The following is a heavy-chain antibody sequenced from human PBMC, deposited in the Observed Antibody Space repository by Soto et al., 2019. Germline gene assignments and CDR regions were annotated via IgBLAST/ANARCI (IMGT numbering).Heavy chain of an antibody. V-gene: IGHV1-58*01. J-gene: IGHJ4*02. CDR2: IVVGSGNT. CDR1: GFTFTNSA. D-gene: IGHD4-17*01. CDR3: ATGPTVTWDTFDY. Sequence: SVKVSCKASGFTFTNSAVQWVRQARGQRLEWIGWIVVGSGNTNYAQKFQGRVTITRDMSTSTAYMELSSLRSEDTAVYYCATGPTVTWDTFDYWGQGTLVTVSS.